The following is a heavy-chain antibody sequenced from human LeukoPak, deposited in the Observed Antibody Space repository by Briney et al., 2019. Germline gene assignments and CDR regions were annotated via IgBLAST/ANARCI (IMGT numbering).Heavy chain of an antibody. V-gene: IGHV4-59*01. CDR3: ARDRSSGWSAGFDP. D-gene: IGHD6-19*01. Sequence: SETLSLTCTVYGGSISSYYWSWIRQPPGKGLEWIGYIYYSGSTNYNPSLKSRVTISVDTSKNQFSLKLSSVTAADTAVYYCARDRSSGWSAGFDPWGQGTLVTVSS. J-gene: IGHJ5*02. CDR2: IYYSGST. CDR1: GGSISSYY.